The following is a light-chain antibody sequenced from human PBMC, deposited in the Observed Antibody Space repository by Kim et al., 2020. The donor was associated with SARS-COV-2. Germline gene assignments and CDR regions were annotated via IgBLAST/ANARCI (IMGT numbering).Light chain of an antibody. CDR3: QQRYNWPLT. V-gene: IGKV3-11*01. CDR2: ETS. J-gene: IGKJ4*01. Sequence: EIVLTQSPATLSLSPEERATLSCRASQSVGNSLAWFQQKPGQAPRLLIFETSNRATGIPARFSGSGSGTAFTLTISSLEPEDFAVYYCQQRYNWPLTFGGGTKVDIK. CDR1: QSVGNS.